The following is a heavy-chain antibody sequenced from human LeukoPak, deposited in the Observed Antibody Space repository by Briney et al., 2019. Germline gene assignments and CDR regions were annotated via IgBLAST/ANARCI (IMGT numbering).Heavy chain of an antibody. J-gene: IGHJ6*03. Sequence: GGSLRLSCVASGFTFSNAWMSWVRQAPGKGLEWVGRIKSKTNGGTTDYAAPVKGRFTISRDDSKNTLYLQMNSLKTEDTAVYYCAKDWAARGYYYYYYMDVWGKGTTVTVSS. CDR2: IKSKTNGGTT. V-gene: IGHV3-15*01. CDR3: AKDWAARGYYYYYYMDV. CDR1: GFTFSNAW. D-gene: IGHD6-6*01.